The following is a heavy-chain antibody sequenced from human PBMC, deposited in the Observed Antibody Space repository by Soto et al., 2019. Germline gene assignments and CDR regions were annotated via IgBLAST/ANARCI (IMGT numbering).Heavy chain of an antibody. CDR1: EFTFSSYS. CDR2: ISASSSYI. J-gene: IGHJ3*01. Sequence: PGGSLSLSSAASEFTFSSYSMNCIRQDPGKGLEWVSSISASSSYIYYADSLKGRFTISRDNAKNSLDLQMDSLRVEDTAVYYCARAKQTGLYDAFDVWGEGTMVTVSS. CDR3: ARAKQTGLYDAFDV. D-gene: IGHD7-27*01. V-gene: IGHV3-21*01.